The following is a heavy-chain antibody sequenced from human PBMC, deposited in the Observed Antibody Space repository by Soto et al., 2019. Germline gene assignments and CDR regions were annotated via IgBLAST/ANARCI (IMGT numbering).Heavy chain of an antibody. Sequence: SETLSLTCTVSGGSVSSGNYYWSWIRQPPGKGLEWIGYFYYTGSINYNPSLKSRVTISIDASQNQFSLKLTSVTAADTAVYYCARDKITGLFDYWGQGTLVTVSS. D-gene: IGHD2-8*02. V-gene: IGHV4-61*01. J-gene: IGHJ4*02. CDR3: ARDKITGLFDY. CDR1: GGSVSSGNYY. CDR2: FYYTGSI.